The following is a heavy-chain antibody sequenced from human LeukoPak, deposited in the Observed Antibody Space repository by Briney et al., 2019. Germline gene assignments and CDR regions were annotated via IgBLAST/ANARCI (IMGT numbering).Heavy chain of an antibody. J-gene: IGHJ4*02. V-gene: IGHV6-1*01. D-gene: IGHD5-12*01. CDR2: TYYRSKWYN. Sequence: SQTLSLTCVISGDSVSSNSAAWTWIRQSPSRGLEWLGRTYYRSKWYNDYAVSVKSRITINPDTSKNQFSLQLNSVTPEDTAVYYCARDRDILGVWLGLHFDYWGRGTLVTVSS. CDR1: GDSVSSNSAA. CDR3: ARDRDILGVWLGLHFDY.